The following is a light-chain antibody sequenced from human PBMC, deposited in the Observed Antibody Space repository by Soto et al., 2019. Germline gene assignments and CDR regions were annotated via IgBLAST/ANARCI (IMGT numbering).Light chain of an antibody. CDR3: SSYASSSAADYV. CDR2: DVS. Sequence: QSALTQPASVSGSPGQSITISCTGTSSDVGGYNYVSWYQQHPGKAPKLMIYDVSNRPSGGSNRFSGSKSGNTASLTISGLQAEDEADYYCSSYASSSAADYVFGTGTKLTVL. CDR1: SSDVGGYNY. V-gene: IGLV2-14*01. J-gene: IGLJ1*01.